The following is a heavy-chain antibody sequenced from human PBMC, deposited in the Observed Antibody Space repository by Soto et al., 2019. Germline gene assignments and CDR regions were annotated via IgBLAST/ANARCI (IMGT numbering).Heavy chain of an antibody. CDR3: AKAPIAAAARADHFHH. Sequence: GGSLRLSCAASGFTFSSYAMSWVRQAPGKGLEWVSAISGSGGSTYYADSVKGRFTISRDNSKNTLYLQMNSLRAEDTAVYYCAKAPIAAAARADHFHHWGQGTLVTVSS. CDR2: ISGSGGST. J-gene: IGHJ1*01. D-gene: IGHD6-13*01. V-gene: IGHV3-23*01. CDR1: GFTFSSYA.